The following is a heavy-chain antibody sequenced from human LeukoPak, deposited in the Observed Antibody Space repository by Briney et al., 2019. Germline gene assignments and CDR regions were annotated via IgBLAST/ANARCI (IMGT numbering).Heavy chain of an antibody. CDR2: INHSGST. Sequence: PSETLSLTCAVYGGSFPGYSWTWIRQPPGKGLEWIGEINHSGSTNYNPSLTSRVTISVDTSKNQFSLKMTSETAADTAVYFCARRPSYPDYWGQGTLVTVSS. D-gene: IGHD5-18*01. J-gene: IGHJ4*02. CDR3: ARRPSYPDY. CDR1: GGSFPGYS. V-gene: IGHV4-34*01.